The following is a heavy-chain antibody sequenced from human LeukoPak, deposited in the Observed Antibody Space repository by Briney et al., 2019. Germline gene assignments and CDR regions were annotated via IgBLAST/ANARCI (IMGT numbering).Heavy chain of an antibody. CDR2: INPNSGGT. V-gene: IGHV1-2*02. Sequence: ASVKVSCKASGYTFTGYYMHWVRQAPGQGLEWMGWINPNSGGTNYAQKFQGRVTMTRDTSISTAYMEVSRLRSDDTAVYYCAINYYDSSGPLGIGYWGQGTLVTVSS. CDR3: AINYYDSSGPLGIGY. J-gene: IGHJ4*02. CDR1: GYTFTGYY. D-gene: IGHD3-22*01.